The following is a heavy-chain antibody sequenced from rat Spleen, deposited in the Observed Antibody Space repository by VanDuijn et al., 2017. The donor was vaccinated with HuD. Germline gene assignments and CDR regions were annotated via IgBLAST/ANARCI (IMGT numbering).Heavy chain of an antibody. J-gene: IGHJ4*01. Sequence: EVQLVETGGGLVQPGRSLKLSCVASGFTFSRYWMYWVRQAPTKGLEWVASISYDGLVPYYRDSVKGRCTISRDNSESTLYLQMDSLRSEDTATYYCARHRLYFDDGSYFHSRVMDAWGQGASVTVSS. CDR3: ARHRLYFDDGSYFHSRVMDA. V-gene: IGHV5-29*01. CDR2: ISYDGLVP. CDR1: GFTFSRYW. D-gene: IGHD1-12*02.